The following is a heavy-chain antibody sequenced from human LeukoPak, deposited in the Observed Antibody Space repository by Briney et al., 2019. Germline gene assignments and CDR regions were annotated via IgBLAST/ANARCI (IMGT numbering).Heavy chain of an antibody. D-gene: IGHD2-8*01. CDR1: GYTFTGYY. Sequence: ASVKVSCKASGYTFTGYYMHWVRQAPGQGLEWMGWINPNSGGTNYAQKFQGRVTMTRDTSISTAYMELSRLRSEDTAVYYCATDSRYCTNGVCYNIPIDYWGQGTLVTVSS. CDR3: ATDSRYCTNGVCYNIPIDY. CDR2: INPNSGGT. V-gene: IGHV1-2*02. J-gene: IGHJ4*02.